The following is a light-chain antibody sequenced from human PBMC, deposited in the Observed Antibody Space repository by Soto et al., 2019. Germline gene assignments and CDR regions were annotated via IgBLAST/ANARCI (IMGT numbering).Light chain of an antibody. J-gene: IGLJ1*01. CDR2: EVS. V-gene: IGLV2-14*01. Sequence: QSVLTQPPSASGTPGQTVIISCTGTSGDVDAFDYVSWYQQHPGKAPKLMIFEVSDRPSGVSDRFSGSKSGSTASLTISGLQAEDEADYFFTSFTRSSTHVFGTGTKVTVL. CDR3: TSFTRSSTHV. CDR1: SGDVDAFDY.